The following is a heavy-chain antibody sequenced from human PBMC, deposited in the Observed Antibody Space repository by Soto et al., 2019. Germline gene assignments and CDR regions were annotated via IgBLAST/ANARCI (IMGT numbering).Heavy chain of an antibody. CDR1: GGSISSYY. Sequence: KTSETLSLTCTVSGGSISSYYCCWIRHPAAPGQEWIGRIYTSGSTNYNPSPKSRATMSVDTSKNQFSLKLSSVTAADTAVYYCARDGRRGYSYGYVNAFDIWGQGTMVTVSS. J-gene: IGHJ3*02. CDR2: IYTSGST. D-gene: IGHD5-18*01. V-gene: IGHV4-4*07. CDR3: ARDGRRGYSYGYVNAFDI.